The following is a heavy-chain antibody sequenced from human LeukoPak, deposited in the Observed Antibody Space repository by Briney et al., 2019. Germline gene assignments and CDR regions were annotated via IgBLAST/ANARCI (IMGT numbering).Heavy chain of an antibody. CDR2: MNPNSGNT. CDR3: ARVIAAALGY. V-gene: IGHV1-8*02. CDR1: GYTFTGYY. Sequence: GASVKVSCKASGYTFTGYYMHWVRQAPGQGLEWMGWMNPNSGNTGYAQKFQGRVTMTRNTSISTAYMELSSLRSEDTAVYYCARVIAAALGYWGQGTLVTVSS. J-gene: IGHJ4*02. D-gene: IGHD6-13*01.